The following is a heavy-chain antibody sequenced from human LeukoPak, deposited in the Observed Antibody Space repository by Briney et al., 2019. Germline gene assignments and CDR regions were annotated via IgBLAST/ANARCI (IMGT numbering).Heavy chain of an antibody. Sequence: GGSLRLSCAASGFTFSSYWMSWVRQAPGKGLVWVSRIKRDGSSTDYADSVKGRFTISRGNAKNTLYLQMNSLRAEDTAVYYCARGRGVEIWFGELSYWGQGTPVTVSS. D-gene: IGHD3-10*01. V-gene: IGHV3-74*01. J-gene: IGHJ4*02. CDR3: ARGRGVEIWFGELSY. CDR1: GFTFSSYW. CDR2: IKRDGSST.